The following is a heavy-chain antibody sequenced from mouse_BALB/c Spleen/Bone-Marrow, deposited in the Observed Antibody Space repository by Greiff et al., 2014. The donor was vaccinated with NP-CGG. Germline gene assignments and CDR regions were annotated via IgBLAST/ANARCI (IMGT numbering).Heavy chain of an antibody. Sequence: QVQLQQSGAELARPGASVKLSCTASGYTFTSYWMQWVKQRPGQGLEWIGAIYPGDGDTRYTQKFKGKATLTADKSSSTAYMQLSSLASEDSAVYYCARGDYGSSYEGAMDYWGQGTSVTVSS. V-gene: IGHV1-87*01. J-gene: IGHJ4*01. CDR1: GYTFTSYW. CDR3: ARGDYGSSYEGAMDY. CDR2: IYPGDGDT. D-gene: IGHD1-1*01.